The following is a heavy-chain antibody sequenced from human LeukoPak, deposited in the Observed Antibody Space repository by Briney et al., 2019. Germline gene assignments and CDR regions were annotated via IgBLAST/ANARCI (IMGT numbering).Heavy chain of an antibody. V-gene: IGHV3-23*01. CDR1: GFTFSDYA. CDR2: VTYSGAPT. D-gene: IGHD2-2*01. Sequence: PGGSLRLSCAASGFTFSDYAMSWVRQAPGKGLEWVSAVTYSGAPTYYADSVKGRFTISRDTPKNTLYLQMNSLRVEDTTVYYCAKGLQRTPYYYYGMDVWGQGTTVTISS. CDR3: AKGLQRTPYYYYGMDV. J-gene: IGHJ6*02.